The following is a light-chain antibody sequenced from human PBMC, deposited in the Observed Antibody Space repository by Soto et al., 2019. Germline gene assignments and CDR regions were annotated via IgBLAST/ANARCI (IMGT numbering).Light chain of an antibody. J-gene: IGLJ1*01. Sequence: QSALTQPRSVSGSPGQSVTISCTGTSSDVGGSNHVSWYQHHPGKAPKFMIYDVSKRPSGVPDRFSGSKSGNTASLTISGLQAEDEADYYCCSSAGDYTFVFGTGTKVTLL. V-gene: IGLV2-11*01. CDR2: DVS. CDR1: SSDVGGSNH. CDR3: CSSAGDYTFV.